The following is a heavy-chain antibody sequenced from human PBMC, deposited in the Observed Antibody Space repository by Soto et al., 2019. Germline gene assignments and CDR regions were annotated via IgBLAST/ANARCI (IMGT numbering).Heavy chain of an antibody. CDR1: GFTFTSSA. CDR3: AADSSSGYPNYYYYYGMDV. D-gene: IGHD6-6*01. J-gene: IGHJ6*02. Sequence: SVKVSCKASGFTFTSSAVQWVRQARGQLLEWIGWIVVGSGNTNYAQKFQERVTITRDMSTSTAYMELSSLRSEDTAVYYCAADSSSGYPNYYYYYGMDVWGQGTTVTVSS. CDR2: IVVGSGNT. V-gene: IGHV1-58*01.